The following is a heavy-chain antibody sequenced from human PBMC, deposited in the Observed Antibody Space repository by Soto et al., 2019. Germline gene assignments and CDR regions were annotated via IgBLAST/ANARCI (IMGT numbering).Heavy chain of an antibody. V-gene: IGHV4-39*02. D-gene: IGHD2-15*01. CDR2: IFYTGTN. CDR3: ARLVVVAPVDNA. J-gene: IGHJ5*02. Sequence: PSETLSLTCSVSGGSISYNSYYWGWIRQPPGKGLEWVGGIFYTGTNYYSPSLKDRVTISVDTPKNSFSLNLTSVTAADTAVYFCARLVVVAPVDNAWGQRTLVTVSS. CDR1: GGSISYNSYY.